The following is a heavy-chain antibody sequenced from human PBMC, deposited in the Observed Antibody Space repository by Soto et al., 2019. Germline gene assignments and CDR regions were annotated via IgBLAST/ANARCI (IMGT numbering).Heavy chain of an antibody. D-gene: IGHD3-10*01. Sequence: ASVKVSCKASGYTFTSYGISWVRQAPGQGLEWMGWINPYSGNTNYAQKLQGWVTMTRDTSTSAAYMELSRLRSDDTAVYYCARMGPSSSYYNVGSGGHFDYWGQG. CDR2: INPYSGNT. CDR3: ARMGPSSSYYNVGSGGHFDY. CDR1: GYTFTSYG. J-gene: IGHJ4*02. V-gene: IGHV1-18*01.